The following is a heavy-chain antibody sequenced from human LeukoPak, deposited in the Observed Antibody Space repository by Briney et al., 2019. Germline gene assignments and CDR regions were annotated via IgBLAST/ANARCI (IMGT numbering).Heavy chain of an antibody. CDR2: ISAYNGNT. CDR3: ARDLDSRTVAGTIDY. V-gene: IGHV1-18*01. J-gene: IGHJ4*02. Sequence: ASVKVSCKASGYTFTSYGISWVRQAPGQGLEWMGWISAYNGNTNYAQKLQGRVTMTTDTSTSTAYMELRSLRSDDTAVYYCARDLDSRTVAGTIDYWGQGTLVTVSS. D-gene: IGHD6-19*01. CDR1: GYTFTSYG.